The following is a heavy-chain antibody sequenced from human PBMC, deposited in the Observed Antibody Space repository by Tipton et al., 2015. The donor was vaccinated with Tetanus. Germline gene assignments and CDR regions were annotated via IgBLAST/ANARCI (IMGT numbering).Heavy chain of an antibody. Sequence: SLRLSCEVSGFDFSSYSIHWVRQAPGKGLEWVAFISSRGDLIYYADSVKGRFTISRDNARNSLSLQMNSLRAEDTALYYCARDRKYYFDSWGQGTLVTVSS. J-gene: IGHJ4*02. CDR3: ARDRKYYFDS. V-gene: IGHV3-21*01. CDR1: GFDFSSYS. CDR2: ISSRGDLI.